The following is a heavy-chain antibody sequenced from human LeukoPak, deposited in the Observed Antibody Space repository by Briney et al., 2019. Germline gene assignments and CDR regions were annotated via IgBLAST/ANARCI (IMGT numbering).Heavy chain of an antibody. CDR2: ISAYNGNT. Sequence: ASVKVSCKASGYTFTSYGISWVRQAPGQGLEWMGWISAYNGNTNYAQKLQGRVTMTTDTSTSTAYMELRSLRSDDTAVYYCARDLGYSSGWYGLWYFDLWGRGTLVTVSS. D-gene: IGHD6-19*01. V-gene: IGHV1-18*01. CDR3: ARDLGYSSGWYGLWYFDL. J-gene: IGHJ2*01. CDR1: GYTFTSYG.